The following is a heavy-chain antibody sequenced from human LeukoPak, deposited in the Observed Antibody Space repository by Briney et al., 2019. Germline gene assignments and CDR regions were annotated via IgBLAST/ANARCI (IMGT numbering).Heavy chain of an antibody. Sequence: GSLRLSCAASGFTFSNYWMSWVRQPPGKGLEWIGEINHSGSTNYSPSLKSRVTISVDTSKNQFSLKLSSVTAADTAVYYCARRQVYYYMDVWGKGTTVIVSS. J-gene: IGHJ6*03. CDR2: INHSGST. CDR1: GFTFSNYW. V-gene: IGHV4-34*01. CDR3: ARRQVYYYMDV.